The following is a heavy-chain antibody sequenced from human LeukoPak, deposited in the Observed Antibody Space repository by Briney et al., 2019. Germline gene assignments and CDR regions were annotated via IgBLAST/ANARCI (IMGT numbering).Heavy chain of an antibody. Sequence: PGRSLRLSCAASGFTFSSYAMHWVRQAPGKGLEWVAVISYDGSNKYYADSVKGRFTISRDNSKNTLYLQMNNVRAEDAAIYFCARRGSEWNSYFYPMDVWGQGTTVTVSS. J-gene: IGHJ6*02. CDR2: ISYDGSNK. CDR3: ARRGSEWNSYFYPMDV. V-gene: IGHV3-30-3*01. D-gene: IGHD3-3*01. CDR1: GFTFSSYA.